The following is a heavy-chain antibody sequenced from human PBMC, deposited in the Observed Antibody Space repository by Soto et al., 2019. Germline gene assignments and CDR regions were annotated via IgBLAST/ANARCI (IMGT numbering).Heavy chain of an antibody. D-gene: IGHD1-7*01. Sequence: EVQLVESGGGLVKPGGSLRLSCAASGFTFSSDSMGWVRQAPGKGLEWVSSISSSGSFMSYADSVKGRFTISRDNAKNSLYLQMSSLKDEDTAVYYCARDPPTGTTLDWFDSWGQGTLVTVSS. V-gene: IGHV3-21*01. CDR1: GFTFSSDS. J-gene: IGHJ5*01. CDR3: ARDPPTGTTLDWFDS. CDR2: ISSSGSFM.